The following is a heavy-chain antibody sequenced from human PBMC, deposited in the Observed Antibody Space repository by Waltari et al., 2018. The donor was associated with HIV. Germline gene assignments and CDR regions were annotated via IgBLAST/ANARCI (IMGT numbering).Heavy chain of an antibody. V-gene: IGHV3-7*01. CDR2: INQAGTER. CDR3: ATTHGSGDFDNDFDY. Sequence: EVRLVESGGGWVQPGGSLTLTCDTSGFTFSFSWLWWVRQAPGKGLEWVANINQAGTERHYVDSVRGRFTISRDNGKRSSFLQMNSLSVEDTAVYYCATTHGSGDFDNDFDYWGQGTLV. D-gene: IGHD3-10*01. J-gene: IGHJ4*02. CDR1: GFTFSFSW.